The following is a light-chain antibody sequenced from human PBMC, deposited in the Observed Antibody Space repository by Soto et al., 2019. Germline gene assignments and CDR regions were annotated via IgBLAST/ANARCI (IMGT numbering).Light chain of an antibody. CDR1: QSISSN. CDR3: QQYKNWPTLYT. J-gene: IGKJ2*01. V-gene: IGKV3-15*01. Sequence: DIVMTQSPATLSLSPGERATLSCRASQSISSNLAWYQHKPGQAPRLLIYAASTRASGIPAMFSGGGSGTEFSLTITSLRSEDFAIYYCQQYKNWPTLYTFGQGTRLEI. CDR2: AAS.